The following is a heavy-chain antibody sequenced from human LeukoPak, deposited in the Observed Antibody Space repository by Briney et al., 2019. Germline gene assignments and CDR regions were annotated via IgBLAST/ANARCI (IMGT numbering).Heavy chain of an antibody. CDR2: ISSSSSTI. D-gene: IGHD4-17*01. Sequence: GGSLRLSCAASGFTFSSYSMNWVRQAPGKGLEWVSYISSSSSTIYYADSVKGRFTISRDNAKNSLYLQMNSLRAEDTAVYYCARDLFHDYGDYDAWGQGTLVTVSS. V-gene: IGHV3-48*04. CDR1: GFTFSSYS. CDR3: ARDLFHDYGDYDA. J-gene: IGHJ5*02.